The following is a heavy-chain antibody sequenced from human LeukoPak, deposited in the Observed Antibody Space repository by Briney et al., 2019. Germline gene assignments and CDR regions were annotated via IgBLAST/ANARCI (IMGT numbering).Heavy chain of an antibody. J-gene: IGHJ5*02. CDR1: GFTFDDYG. CDR3: ARVVGRNWFDP. D-gene: IGHD2-2*01. V-gene: IGHV3-20*04. Sequence: TGGSLRLSXAASGFTFDDYGMSWVRQAPGKGLEWVSGINWNGGSTGYADSVKGRFTISRDNAKNSLYLQMNSLRAEDTALYYCARVVGRNWFDPWGQGTLVTVSS. CDR2: INWNGGST.